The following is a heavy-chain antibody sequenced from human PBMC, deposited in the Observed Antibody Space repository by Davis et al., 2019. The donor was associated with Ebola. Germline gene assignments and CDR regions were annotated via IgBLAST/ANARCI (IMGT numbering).Heavy chain of an antibody. CDR3: ARLRIAAAVHFDY. V-gene: IGHV4-39*01. CDR1: GASISSRSYY. CDR2: IYYSGST. D-gene: IGHD6-13*01. Sequence: SETLSLTCTVSGASISSRSYYWGWIRQPPGKGLEWIGSIYYSGSTYYNPSLKSRVTISVDTSKNQFSLKLSSVTAADTAVYYCARLRIAAAVHFDYWGQGTLVTVSS. J-gene: IGHJ4*02.